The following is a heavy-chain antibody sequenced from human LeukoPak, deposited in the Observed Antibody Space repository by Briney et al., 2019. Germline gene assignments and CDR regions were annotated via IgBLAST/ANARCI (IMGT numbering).Heavy chain of an antibody. Sequence: PGGSLRLSCAASGFTFSSYGMHWVRQAPGKGLEWVAVISYDGSNKYYADSVKGRFTISRDNAKNSLYLQMNSLRAEDTAVYYCARGYDFWSGYYPDAFDIWGQGTMVTVSS. CDR2: ISYDGSNK. J-gene: IGHJ3*02. CDR3: ARGYDFWSGYYPDAFDI. D-gene: IGHD3-3*01. V-gene: IGHV3-30*03. CDR1: GFTFSSYG.